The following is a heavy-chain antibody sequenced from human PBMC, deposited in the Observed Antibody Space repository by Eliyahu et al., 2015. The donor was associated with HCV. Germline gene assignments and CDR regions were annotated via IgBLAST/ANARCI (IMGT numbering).Heavy chain of an antibody. CDR3: ARMGVYGSENYYYYDYFGMDV. CDR1: XXTXTXYG. Sequence: QVQLVQSGPEVKKPGASVKVXCKAAXXTXTXYGLTWVRQAPGQGLEWMGWISGYNGNTNYAQKVQGRXTMITDTSTNTAYMELRSLRSDDTAVYYCARMGVYGSENYYYYDYFGMDVWGQGTTVTVSS. D-gene: IGHD3-10*01. J-gene: IGHJ6*02. CDR2: ISGYNGNT. V-gene: IGHV1-18*01.